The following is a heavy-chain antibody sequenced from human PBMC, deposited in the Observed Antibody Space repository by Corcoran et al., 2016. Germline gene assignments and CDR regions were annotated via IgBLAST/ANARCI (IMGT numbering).Heavy chain of an antibody. CDR2: INPSGGST. D-gene: IGHD2-8*01. J-gene: IGHJ6*02. V-gene: IGHV1-46*01. Sequence: QVQLVQSGAEVKKPGASVKVSCKASGYTFTSYYMHWVRQAPGQGLEWMGIINPSGGSTSYAQKFQGRVTMTRDTSTSTVYMELSSLRSEDTAVYYCAREYCTGLTRYYYYYGMDVWGQGTTVTVSS. CDR1: GYTFTSYY. CDR3: AREYCTGLTRYYYYYGMDV.